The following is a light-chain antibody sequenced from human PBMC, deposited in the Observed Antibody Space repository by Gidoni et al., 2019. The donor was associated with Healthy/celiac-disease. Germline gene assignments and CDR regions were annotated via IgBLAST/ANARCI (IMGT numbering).Light chain of an antibody. J-gene: IGKJ4*01. CDR3: QQDYNLPPLT. CDR2: GAS. CDR1: QSVSSSY. V-gene: IGKV3D-7*01. Sequence: EIVMTQSPATLSLSPGERATLSCMASQSVSSSYLSWYQQKPGQAPRLLIYGASTRATGIPARFSGSGSGTDFTLTISSLQPEDFAVYYCQQDYNLPPLTFGGGTKVEIK.